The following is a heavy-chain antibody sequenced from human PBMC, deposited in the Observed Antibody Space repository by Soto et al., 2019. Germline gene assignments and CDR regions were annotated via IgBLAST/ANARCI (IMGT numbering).Heavy chain of an antibody. CDR3: AGSGDILTGYRSENWFDP. J-gene: IGHJ5*02. Sequence: QVQLVQSGAEVKKPGSSVKVSCKASGGTFSSYTISWVRQAPGQGLEWMGRIIPILGIANYARKFQGRVTITADKSTSTAYMELSSLRSEDTAVYYCAGSGDILTGYRSENWFDPWGQGTLVTVSS. D-gene: IGHD3-9*01. V-gene: IGHV1-69*02. CDR2: IIPILGIA. CDR1: GGTFSSYT.